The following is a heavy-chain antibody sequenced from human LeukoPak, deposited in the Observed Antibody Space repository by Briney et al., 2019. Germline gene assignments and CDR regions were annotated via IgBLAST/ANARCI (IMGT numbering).Heavy chain of an antibody. Sequence: SETLSLTCTVSGGSISSSSYYWGWLRQPPGKGLEWIGSIYYSGSTYYNPSLKSRVTISVDTSKNQFSLKLSSVTAADTAVYYCAVMYDYGGTYWGQGTLVTVSS. CDR3: AVMYDYGGTY. D-gene: IGHD4-23*01. CDR2: IYYSGST. J-gene: IGHJ4*02. V-gene: IGHV4-39*07. CDR1: GGSISSSSYY.